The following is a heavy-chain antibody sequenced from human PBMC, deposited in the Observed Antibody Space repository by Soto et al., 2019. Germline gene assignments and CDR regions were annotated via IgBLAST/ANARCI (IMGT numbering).Heavy chain of an antibody. CDR2: ISATGGSAWVSVISGTGGST. CDR3: AKGRQGGYNNFHS. D-gene: IGHD1-26*01. CDR1: GFTFHSYA. Sequence: EGQMLESGGGLVQPGGSLRLSCATSGFTFHSYAMSWVRQAPGKGLEWVSGISATGGSAWVSVISGTGGSTFYADTVRGRFTISRDDSKSTLYLQKNNESAQDTAVYYCAKGRQGGYNNFHSWGKGTLVTVSS. V-gene: IGHV3-23*01. J-gene: IGHJ4*02.